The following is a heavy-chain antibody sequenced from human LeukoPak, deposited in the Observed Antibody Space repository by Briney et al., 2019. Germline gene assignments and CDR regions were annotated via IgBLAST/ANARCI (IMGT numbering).Heavy chain of an antibody. CDR3: ARGRLPYYYYMDV. CDR1: GFTLSSYS. D-gene: IGHD6-25*01. CDR2: ISSSRNYK. J-gene: IGHJ6*03. Sequence: GGSLRLSCAASGFTLSSYSMNWVRQAPGKGLEWVSSISSSRNYKYYSDSVKGRFTISTDNAKYSLDLQMNSLRVEGTALYYCARGRLPYYYYMDVWGKGTTVTVSS. V-gene: IGHV3-21*04.